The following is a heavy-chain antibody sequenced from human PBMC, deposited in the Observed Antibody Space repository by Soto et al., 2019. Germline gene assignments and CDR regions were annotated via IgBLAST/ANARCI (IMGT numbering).Heavy chain of an antibody. D-gene: IGHD1-26*01. Sequence: QVHLVESGGGVVQPGRSLRLSCAASGFTFSSYAVHWVRQAPGKGLEWVAIISYEGSTIYYAESVEGRFTVSSDNSMNTLLLEMNGLRPEDTAAYYWGGLGSRHLGAAFDPWGRGTLVTVSS. CDR1: GFTFSSYA. J-gene: IGHJ5*02. V-gene: IGHV3-30-3*01. CDR3: GGLGSRHLGAAFDP. CDR2: ISYEGSTI.